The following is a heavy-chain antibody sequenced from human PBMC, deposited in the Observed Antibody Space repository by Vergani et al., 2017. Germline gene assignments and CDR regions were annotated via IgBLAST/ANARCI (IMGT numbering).Heavy chain of an antibody. V-gene: IGHV4-34*01. D-gene: IGHD3-16*01. CDR3: AREEGGVAREGYYYYMDV. Sequence: QVQLQQWGAGLLKPSETLSLTCAVYGGSFSGYYWSWIRQPPGKGLEWIGEINHSGSTNYNPSLKSRVTISVDTSKNQFSLKLSSVTAADTAVYYCAREEGGVAREGYYYYMDVWGKGTTVTVSS. CDR2: INHSGST. J-gene: IGHJ6*03. CDR1: GGSFSGYY.